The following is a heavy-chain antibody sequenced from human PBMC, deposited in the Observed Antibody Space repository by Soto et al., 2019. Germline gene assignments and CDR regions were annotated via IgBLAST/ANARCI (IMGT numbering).Heavy chain of an antibody. CDR3: AREYYGSCGGLLSPFDP. CDR1: GGTFSSYA. D-gene: IGHD3-22*01. Sequence: SVKVSCKASGGTFSSYAISWVRQAPGQGLEWMGGIIPIFGTANYAQKFQGRVTITADESTSTAYMELSSLRSEDTAVYYCAREYYGSCGGLLSPFDPWGQGTLVTVSS. J-gene: IGHJ5*02. CDR2: IIPIFGTA. V-gene: IGHV1-69*13.